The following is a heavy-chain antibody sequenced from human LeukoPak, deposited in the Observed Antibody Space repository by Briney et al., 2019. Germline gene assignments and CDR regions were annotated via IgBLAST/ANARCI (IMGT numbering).Heavy chain of an antibody. V-gene: IGHV3-30-3*01. Sequence: GRSLRLSCAASGFTFSSYAMHWVRQAPGKGLEWVAVISYDGSNKYYADSVKGRFTISRDNSKNTLYLRMNSLRAEDTAVYYCARGGARLVLYRGFDPWGQGTLVTVSP. CDR1: GFTFSSYA. J-gene: IGHJ5*02. CDR3: ARGGARLVLYRGFDP. D-gene: IGHD3-9*01. CDR2: ISYDGSNK.